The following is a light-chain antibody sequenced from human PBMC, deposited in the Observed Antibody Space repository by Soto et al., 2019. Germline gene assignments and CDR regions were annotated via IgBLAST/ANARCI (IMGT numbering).Light chain of an antibody. J-gene: IGKJ1*01. CDR1: QNINVW. Sequence: IQMTQSPSTLSASIGDRVTITCRASQNINVWLAWYQQKPGKAPKFLIYQASTLQSGVPSRFSGSGSGTEFTLTISSLQPDDFATYYCQQHEAYPRTFGQGTKVEIK. V-gene: IGKV1-5*03. CDR3: QQHEAYPRT. CDR2: QAS.